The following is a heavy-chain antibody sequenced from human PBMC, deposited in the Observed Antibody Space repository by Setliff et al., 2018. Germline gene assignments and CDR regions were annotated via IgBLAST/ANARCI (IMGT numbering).Heavy chain of an antibody. D-gene: IGHD1-26*01. CDR3: ARASGGNSVEDGFDI. CDR1: GYTFTSYG. J-gene: IGHJ6*04. V-gene: IGHV1-18*01. Sequence: ASVKVSCKASGYTFTSYGIYWVRQAPGQGLEWMGWISAYNGRTNYAEKFHARVTMTTDTATSTAYMELRSLESDDTAVYYCARASGGNSVEDGFDIWGKGTTVTVSS. CDR2: ISAYNGRT.